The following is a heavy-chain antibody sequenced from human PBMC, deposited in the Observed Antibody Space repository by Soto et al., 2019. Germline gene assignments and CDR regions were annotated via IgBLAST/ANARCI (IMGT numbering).Heavy chain of an antibody. Sequence: ASVKVSCKASGYTFTSYDINWVRQATGQGLEWMGWMNPSSGNTGYAQKFQGRVTMTRNTSISTAYMELSSLRSEDTAVYYCARDIAAAGRRFDYWGQGTLVTVSS. D-gene: IGHD6-13*01. CDR2: MNPSSGNT. V-gene: IGHV1-8*01. J-gene: IGHJ4*02. CDR1: GYTFTSYD. CDR3: ARDIAAAGRRFDY.